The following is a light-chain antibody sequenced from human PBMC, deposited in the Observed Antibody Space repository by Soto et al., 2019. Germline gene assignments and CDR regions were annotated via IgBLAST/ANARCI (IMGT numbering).Light chain of an antibody. J-gene: IGLJ1*01. Sequence: QSVLTQPASVSGSPGQSITISCTGTSSDVGGYNLVSWYQQHPGKAPKLMIYEVSKRPSGVSNRFSGSKSGNTASLTISGLQAEDEADYYCCSYAGSPYVFGTGTKVT. CDR1: SSDVGGYNL. V-gene: IGLV2-23*02. CDR3: CSYAGSPYV. CDR2: EVS.